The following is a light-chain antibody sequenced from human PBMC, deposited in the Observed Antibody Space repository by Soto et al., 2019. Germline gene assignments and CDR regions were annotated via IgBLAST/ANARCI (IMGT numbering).Light chain of an antibody. CDR1: SSNIGAGYD. CDR3: QSYDSSLSGWV. Sequence: QAVVKQPPSVSGAPGQRVTISCTGSSSNIGAGYDVHWYQQLPGTAPKLLIYGNSNRPSGVPDRFSGSKSGTSASLAITGLRAEDEADYYCQSYDSSLSGWVFGGGTKLTVL. V-gene: IGLV1-40*01. CDR2: GNS. J-gene: IGLJ3*02.